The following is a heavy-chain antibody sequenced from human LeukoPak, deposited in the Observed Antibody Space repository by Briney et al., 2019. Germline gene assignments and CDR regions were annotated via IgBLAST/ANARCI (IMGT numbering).Heavy chain of an antibody. CDR2: INPSGGST. CDR1: GYTFASYT. D-gene: IGHD3-22*01. V-gene: IGHV1-46*01. J-gene: IGHJ3*02. CDR3: ARARTAYYYDSSGPGDAFDI. Sequence: ASVKVSCKASGYTFASYTINWVRQAPGQGLEWMGIINPSGGSTSYAQKFQGRVTMTRDTSTSTVYMELSSLRSEDTAVYYCARARTAYYYDSSGPGDAFDIWGQGTMVTVSS.